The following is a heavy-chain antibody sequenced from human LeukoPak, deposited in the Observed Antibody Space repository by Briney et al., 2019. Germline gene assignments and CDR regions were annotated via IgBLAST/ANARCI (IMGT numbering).Heavy chain of an antibody. D-gene: IGHD5-24*01. V-gene: IGHV3-23*01. CDR2: ISSSGGTT. Sequence: PAGTLTLSCAASGFTFSTYAVNWIRQPPGKGLEWVSAISSSGGTTYYPDSVNGLFSISRDNSKNTLYLRMNSLRAEDTAIYYCAKDRNAWPTIFDSWGQGTLVTVSS. CDR1: GFTFSTYA. CDR3: AKDRNAWPTIFDS. J-gene: IGHJ5*01.